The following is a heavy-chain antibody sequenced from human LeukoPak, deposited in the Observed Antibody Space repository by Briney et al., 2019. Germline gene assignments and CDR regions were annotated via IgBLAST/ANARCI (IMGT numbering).Heavy chain of an antibody. J-gene: IGHJ4*02. Sequence: PGGSLRLSCAASGFSFSSYAINWVRQAPGKGLEWVSSISPSSSYIHYADSAKGRFTISRDDAKNSLYLQMSSLRAEDTAVYYCARDRGSSSWYYFDRWGQGTLVTVSS. CDR2: ISPSSSYI. CDR3: ARDRGSSSWYYFDR. D-gene: IGHD6-13*01. V-gene: IGHV3-21*01. CDR1: GFSFSSYA.